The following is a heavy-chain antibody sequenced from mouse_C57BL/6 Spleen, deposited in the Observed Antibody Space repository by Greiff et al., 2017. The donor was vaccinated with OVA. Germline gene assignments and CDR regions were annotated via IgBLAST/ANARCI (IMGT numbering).Heavy chain of an antibody. CDR3: ARVGVTTVVAEAMDY. J-gene: IGHJ4*01. Sequence: EVQRVESVAELVRPGASVKLSCTASGFNIKNTYMHWVKQRPEQGLEWIGRIDPANGNTKYAPKFQGKATITADTSSNTAYLQLSSLTSEDTAIYYCARVGVTTVVAEAMDYWGQGTSVTVSS. D-gene: IGHD1-1*01. CDR1: GFNIKNTY. CDR2: IDPANGNT. V-gene: IGHV14-3*01.